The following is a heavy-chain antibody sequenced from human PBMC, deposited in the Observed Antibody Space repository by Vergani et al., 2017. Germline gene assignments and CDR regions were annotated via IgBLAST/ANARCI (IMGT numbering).Heavy chain of an antibody. Sequence: EVQLLESGGGLVQPGGSLRLSCAASGFTFSSYAMSWVRQAPGKGLEWVSAISGSGGSTNYADSVKGRFTISRDNSKNSLYLQMNSLRAEYTAVYYCARGGLGSGSYVDYWGQGTLVTVSS. CDR1: GFTFSSYA. CDR3: ARGGLGSGSYVDY. CDR2: ISGSGGST. V-gene: IGHV3-23*01. D-gene: IGHD1-26*01. J-gene: IGHJ4*02.